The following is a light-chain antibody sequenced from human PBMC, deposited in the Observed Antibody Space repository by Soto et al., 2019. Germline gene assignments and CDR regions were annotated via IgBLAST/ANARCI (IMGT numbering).Light chain of an antibody. CDR2: DAS. CDR1: QSVSSS. Sequence: EIVLTQSPATLSLSPGERATLSCRASQSVSSSLGWYQQIPGQAPRLLIYDASNRATGIPARFSGSGSGTDFTLTIISLEPEDFAVYYCQQRINWPRTFGQGTKLEIK. J-gene: IGKJ2*01. CDR3: QQRINWPRT. V-gene: IGKV3-11*01.